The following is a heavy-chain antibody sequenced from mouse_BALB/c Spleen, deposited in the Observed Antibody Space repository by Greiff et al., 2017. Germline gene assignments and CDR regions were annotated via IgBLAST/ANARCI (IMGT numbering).Heavy chain of an antibody. J-gene: IGHJ4*01. CDR3: APGAMDY. CDR1: GYTFTSYW. V-gene: IGHV1-7*01. CDR2: INPSTGYT. Sequence: VQRVESGAELAKPGASVKMSCKASGYTFTSYWMHWVKQRPGQGLEWIGYINPSTGYTEYNQKFKDKATLTADKSSSTAYMQLSSLTSEDSAVYYCAPGAMDYWGQGTSVTVSS.